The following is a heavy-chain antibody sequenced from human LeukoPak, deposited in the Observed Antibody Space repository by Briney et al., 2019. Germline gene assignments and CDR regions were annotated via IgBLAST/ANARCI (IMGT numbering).Heavy chain of an antibody. CDR1: GFTFNSYG. V-gene: IGHV3-30*03. CDR2: ISYDGNDK. D-gene: IGHD6-19*01. J-gene: IGHJ5*02. CDR3: ARDGSIAVKNWFDP. Sequence: PGGSLRLSCAASGFTFNSYGMHWVRQAPGKGLEWVAVISYDGNDKFYRDSVKGRFTISRDNSKNTLYLQMNSLRAEDTAVYYCARDGSIAVKNWFDPWGQGTLVTVSS.